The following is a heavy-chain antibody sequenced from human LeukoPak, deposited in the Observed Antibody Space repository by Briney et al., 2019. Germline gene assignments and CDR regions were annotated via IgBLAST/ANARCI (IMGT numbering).Heavy chain of an antibody. V-gene: IGHV4-59*08. J-gene: IGHJ4*02. Sequence: SGTLSLTCTVSGGSINTYYWSWIRQPPGKGLEWIGYIYYSGSTKYNPSPKSRVTMAVDTSKNQFSLKVRSVTAADTAVYYCARHRPGATKPIDYWGQGVLVTVSS. CDR3: ARHRPGATKPIDY. D-gene: IGHD1-26*01. CDR2: IYYSGST. CDR1: GGSINTYY.